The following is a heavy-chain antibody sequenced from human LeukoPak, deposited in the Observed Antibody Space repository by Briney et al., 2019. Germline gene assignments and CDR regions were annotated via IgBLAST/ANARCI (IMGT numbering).Heavy chain of an antibody. D-gene: IGHD1-26*01. CDR1: GFTFSSNW. CDR3: VRDLGGRSGH. Sequence: GGSLRLSCAASGFTFSSNWMHWVRQAPGKGLVWVSRINEDGSTTNYADSVKGRFTIFRDNAKNTLYLQMNSLRAEDTAVYYCVRDLGGRSGHWGQGTLVTVSS. V-gene: IGHV3-74*01. CDR2: INEDGSTT. J-gene: IGHJ4*02.